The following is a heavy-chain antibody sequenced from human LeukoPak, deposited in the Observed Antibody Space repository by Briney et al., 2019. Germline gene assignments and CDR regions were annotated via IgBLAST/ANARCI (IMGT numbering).Heavy chain of an antibody. CDR3: ARDIAVAGTLLDY. D-gene: IGHD6-19*01. CDR1: GFTFSSYW. CDR2: INSDGSST. V-gene: IGHV3-74*01. J-gene: IGHJ4*02. Sequence: GGSLRLSCAASGFTFSSYWMHWVRQAPGRGLVWVSRINSDGSSTSYADSVKGRFTNSRDDAKNTLYLQMNSLRAEDTAVYYCARDIAVAGTLLDYWGQGTLVTVSS.